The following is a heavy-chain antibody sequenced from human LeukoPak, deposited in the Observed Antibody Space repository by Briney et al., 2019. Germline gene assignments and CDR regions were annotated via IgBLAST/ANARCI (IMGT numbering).Heavy chain of an antibody. V-gene: IGHV4-38-2*02. Sequence: SETLSLTCTVSGYSISSGYYWGWIRQPPGRRLEWIGSINHSGSTYYNPSLRSRVTISVDTSKNQFSLKLSSVTAADTAVYSCARGGPSGSHTAYWGQGTLVTVSS. J-gene: IGHJ4*02. CDR1: GYSISSGYY. CDR2: INHSGST. D-gene: IGHD1-26*01. CDR3: ARGGPSGSHTAY.